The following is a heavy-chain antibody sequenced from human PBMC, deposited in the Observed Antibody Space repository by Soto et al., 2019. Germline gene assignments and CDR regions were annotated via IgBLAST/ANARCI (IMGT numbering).Heavy chain of an antibody. CDR2: ISSSSSYT. CDR3: CPSYCSSPSCYSLEFDY. CDR1: GFTFSDYY. V-gene: IGHV3-11*06. D-gene: IGHD2-2*02. Sequence: GGSLRLSCAASGFTFSDYYMSWIRQAPGKGLEWVSYISSSSSYTNYDDSVNGRFTISRDNAKNSLYLQMNSPGAEETAVYYCCPSYCSSPSCYSLEFDYWGQGTLVTVSS. J-gene: IGHJ4*02.